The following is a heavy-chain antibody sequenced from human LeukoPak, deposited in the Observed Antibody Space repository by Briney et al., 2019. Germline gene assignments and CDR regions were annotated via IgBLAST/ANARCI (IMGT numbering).Heavy chain of an antibody. CDR2: ISAYNGNT. J-gene: IGHJ5*02. V-gene: IGHV1-18*01. CDR3: ARDWATVTTAAGFDP. D-gene: IGHD4-17*01. CDR1: GYTFTSYG. Sequence: ASVKDSCKASGYTFTSYGCSWVRQAPGQGLEWMGWISAYNGNTNYAQQLQGRVTMTTDTSTSTADMELRSLRADDTAVYYCARDWATVTTAAGFDPWGQGTLVTVSS.